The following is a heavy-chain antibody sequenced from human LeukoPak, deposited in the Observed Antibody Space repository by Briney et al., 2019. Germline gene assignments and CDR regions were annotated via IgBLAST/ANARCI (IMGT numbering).Heavy chain of an antibody. J-gene: IGHJ4*02. V-gene: IGHV3-23*01. CDR3: ARSEVDIVATVCFDY. CDR2: ISGSGGST. Sequence: GGSLRLSCAASGFTFSSYAMSWVRQAPGKGLEWVPAISGSGGSTYYADSVKGRFTISRDNSKNTLYLQMNSLRAEDTAVYYCARSEVDIVATVCFDYWGRGTLVTVSS. CDR1: GFTFSSYA. D-gene: IGHD5-12*01.